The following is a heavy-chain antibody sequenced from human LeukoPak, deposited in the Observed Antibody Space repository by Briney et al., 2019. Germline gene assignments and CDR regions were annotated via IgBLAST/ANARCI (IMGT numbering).Heavy chain of an antibody. CDR3: AREGIAARPLYYYYYYYMDV. D-gene: IGHD6-6*01. CDR2: IYTSGST. V-gene: IGHV4-61*02. Sequence: SETLSLTCTVSGGSISSGSYYWSWIRQPAGKGLEWIGRIYTSGSTNYNPSLKSRVTISVDTSENQFSLKLSSVTAADTAVYYCAREGIAARPLYYYYYYYMDVWGKGTTVTVSS. J-gene: IGHJ6*03. CDR1: GGSISSGSYY.